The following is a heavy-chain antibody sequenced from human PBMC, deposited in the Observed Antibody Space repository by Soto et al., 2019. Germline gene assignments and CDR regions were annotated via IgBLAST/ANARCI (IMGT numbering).Heavy chain of an antibody. D-gene: IGHD6-6*01. CDR1: GFTVSSNY. Sequence: EVQLVESGGGLVQPGGSLRLSCAASGFTVSSNYMSWVRQAPGKGLEWVSVIYSGGSTYYADSVKGRFTISRDNSKNTLNLQMNTRRAEDTAVYYCARDFIAAYGPDAFDIWGQVTMVTVSS. CDR3: ARDFIAAYGPDAFDI. V-gene: IGHV3-66*01. J-gene: IGHJ3*02. CDR2: IYSGGST.